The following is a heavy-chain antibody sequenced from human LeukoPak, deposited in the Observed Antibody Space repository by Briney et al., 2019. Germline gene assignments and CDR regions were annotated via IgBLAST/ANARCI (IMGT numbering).Heavy chain of an antibody. CDR2: IHHGGSP. V-gene: IGHV4-34*01. CDR1: GSSFSVYY. J-gene: IGHJ4*02. Sequence: SETLSLTCAVYGSSFSVYYRSWVRQPPGKGLEWIGEIHHGGSPSYSPSLKSRITISLDASKNQLSLKLTSVTAADTAVYYCTRNADYCLDYWGQGALVTVSS. D-gene: IGHD4-17*01. CDR3: TRNADYCLDY.